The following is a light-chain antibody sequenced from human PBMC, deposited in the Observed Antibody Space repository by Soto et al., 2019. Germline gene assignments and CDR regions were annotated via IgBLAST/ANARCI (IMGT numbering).Light chain of an antibody. V-gene: IGLV2-11*01. Sequence: QSALTQPRSVSGSPGQSVTISCTGTSSDVGGYNYVSWYQQVPGKAPKLVIFEVIKRPSGVPERFSGSKSGNTASLTISGLQTDDEADYYCCSLAGRLLVVGGGTKLTVL. J-gene: IGLJ2*01. CDR1: SSDVGGYNY. CDR2: EVI. CDR3: CSLAGRLLV.